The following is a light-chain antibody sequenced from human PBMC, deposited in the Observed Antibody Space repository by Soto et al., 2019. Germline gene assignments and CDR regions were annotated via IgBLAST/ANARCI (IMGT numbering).Light chain of an antibody. CDR3: KQYHTFWT. CDR1: QSISTW. J-gene: IGKJ1*01. Sequence: DLQMTQSPATLSSSFGDSVTITCRASQSISTWLAWYQRKPGKAPNLLVYKASSLDSGVQSRFSGSGSGTEFTLTIRNLQPDDFATYYCKQYHTFWTCGQGTKVDIK. CDR2: KAS. V-gene: IGKV1-5*03.